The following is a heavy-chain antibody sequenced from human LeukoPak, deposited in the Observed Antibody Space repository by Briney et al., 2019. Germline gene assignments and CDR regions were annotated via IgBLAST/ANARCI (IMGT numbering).Heavy chain of an antibody. D-gene: IGHD6-13*01. CDR3: ASGGSSSWYRWFDP. Sequence: SETLSLTCTVSSGSISNGDYYWSWIRQPPGKGLEWIGYIYYDGSTYYNPSLKSRVTISVDTSKNQFSLKLSSVTATDTAVYYCASGGSSSWYRWFDPWGQGTLVTVSS. J-gene: IGHJ5*02. V-gene: IGHV4-30-4*01. CDR1: SGSISNGDYY. CDR2: IYYDGST.